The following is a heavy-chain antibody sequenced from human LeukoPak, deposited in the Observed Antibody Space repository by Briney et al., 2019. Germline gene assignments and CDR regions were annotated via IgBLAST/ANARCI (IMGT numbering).Heavy chain of an antibody. CDR3: ATNTMFRGIHAFDI. V-gene: IGHV5-51*01. Sequence: GESLKISCKGSGYSFTSYWIGWVPQMPGKGLEWMGIIYPGDSDTRYSPSFQGPVTISADKSISTAYLKWSSLKASDSAMYYCATNTMFRGIHAFDIWGQGTMVTVSS. CDR1: GYSFTSYW. J-gene: IGHJ3*02. D-gene: IGHD3-10*01. CDR2: IYPGDSDT.